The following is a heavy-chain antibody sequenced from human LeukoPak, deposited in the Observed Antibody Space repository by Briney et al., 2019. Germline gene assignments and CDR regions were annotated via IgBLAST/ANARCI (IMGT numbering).Heavy chain of an antibody. CDR1: GFTFSSYA. Sequence: GGSLRLSCAASGFTFSSYAMSWVRQAPGKGLEWVSAISGSGGSTYYADSVKGRFTISRDNSKNTLYLQMNSLRAEDTAVYYCAKVAEIVVVAAATPSWFDPWGQGTLVTVSS. CDR2: ISGSGGST. J-gene: IGHJ5*02. D-gene: IGHD2-15*01. CDR3: AKVAEIVVVAAATPSWFDP. V-gene: IGHV3-23*01.